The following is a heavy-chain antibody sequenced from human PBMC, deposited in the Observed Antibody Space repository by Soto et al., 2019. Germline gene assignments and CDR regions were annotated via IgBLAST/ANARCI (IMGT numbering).Heavy chain of an antibody. V-gene: IGHV3-23*01. CDR3: AKLGGKTTVTRILGEIPPFDY. Sequence: GGSLRLSCAASGFTFSSYAMSWVRQAPGKGLEWVSAISGSGGSTYYADSVKGRFTISRDNSKNTLYLQMNSLRAEDTAVYYCAKLGGKTTVTRILGEIPPFDYWGQGTLVTVSS. J-gene: IGHJ4*02. CDR2: ISGSGGST. CDR1: GFTFSSYA. D-gene: IGHD4-17*01.